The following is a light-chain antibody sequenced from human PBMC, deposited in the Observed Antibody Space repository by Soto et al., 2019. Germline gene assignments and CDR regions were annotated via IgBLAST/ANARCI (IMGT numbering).Light chain of an antibody. V-gene: IGKV3-11*01. Sequence: EIVLTQSPATLSSFPGDRVTLSCRASQAVNTRLAWYQHKPGQAPRLLSYLASNRAAGVPARFSGSGSGTDFTLTISNVEPEDFAVYYCHQRQSWPRTCGQGTTVDIK. J-gene: IGKJ1*01. CDR1: QAVNTR. CDR3: HQRQSWPRT. CDR2: LAS.